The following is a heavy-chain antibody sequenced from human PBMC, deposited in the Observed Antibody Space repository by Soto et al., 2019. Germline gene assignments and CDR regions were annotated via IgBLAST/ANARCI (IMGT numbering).Heavy chain of an antibody. CDR3: TTDPIVQGDYGPPFDY. Sequence: VGSLRLSCAASGFTFSNAWMSWVRQAPGKGLEWVGRIKSKTDGGTTDYAAPVKGRFTISRDDSKNTLYLQMNSLKTEDTAVYYCTTDPIVQGDYGPPFDYWGQGTLVTVSS. J-gene: IGHJ4*02. CDR2: IKSKTDGGTT. D-gene: IGHD4-17*01. V-gene: IGHV3-15*01. CDR1: GFTFSNAW.